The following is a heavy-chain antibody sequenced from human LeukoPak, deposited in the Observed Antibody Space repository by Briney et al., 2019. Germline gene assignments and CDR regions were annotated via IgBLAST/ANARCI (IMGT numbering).Heavy chain of an antibody. Sequence: GASVKVSCKASGYTFTGYYMHWVRQAPGQGLEWMGWINPNSGGTNYAQKLQGRVTMTTDTSTSTAYMELRSLRSDDTAVYYCARVRESSKYQLLPDIDYWGQGTLVTVSS. D-gene: IGHD2-2*01. J-gene: IGHJ4*02. CDR2: INPNSGGT. V-gene: IGHV1-2*02. CDR3: ARVRESSKYQLLPDIDY. CDR1: GYTFTGYY.